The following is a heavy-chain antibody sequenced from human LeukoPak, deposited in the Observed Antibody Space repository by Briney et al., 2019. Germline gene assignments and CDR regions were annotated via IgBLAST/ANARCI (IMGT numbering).Heavy chain of an antibody. J-gene: IGHJ4*02. Sequence: GRSLRLSCAASGFTFSSYAMHWVRQTPGKGLEWVAVISNDGSNKYYADSMKGRFTISRDNSKNTLYLQMDSLRPEDTAVYYFARAPYSGSYYSPDYWGQGTLVTVSS. V-gene: IGHV3-30*04. D-gene: IGHD1-26*01. CDR1: GFTFSSYA. CDR3: ARAPYSGSYYSPDY. CDR2: ISNDGSNK.